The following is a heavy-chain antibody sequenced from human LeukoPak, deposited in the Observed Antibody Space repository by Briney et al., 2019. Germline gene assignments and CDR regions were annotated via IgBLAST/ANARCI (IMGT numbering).Heavy chain of an antibody. CDR1: GFTFSDYY. CDR2: ISSSGSTI. V-gene: IGHV3-11*04. D-gene: IGHD2-2*03. CDR3: AKDRLDIVVAWYFDL. J-gene: IGHJ2*01. Sequence: GGSLRLSCAASGFTFSDYYMSWIRQAPGKGLEWVSYISSSGSTIYYADSVKGRFTISRDNAKNSLYLQMNSLRAEDTAVYYCAKDRLDIVVAWYFDLWGRGTLVTVSS.